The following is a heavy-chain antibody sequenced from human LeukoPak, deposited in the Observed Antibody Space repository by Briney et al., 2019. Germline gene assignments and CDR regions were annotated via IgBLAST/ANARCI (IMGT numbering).Heavy chain of an antibody. D-gene: IGHD1-26*01. CDR2: IYPAQSDT. CDR1: GCSFPIFW. J-gene: IGHJ5*02. V-gene: IGHV5-51*01. CDR3: AGGRAWFDH. Sequence: GESLKISCKTSGCSFPIFWIGWVRQMPGKGLEWMGIIYPAQSDTTYSPSFQGQVTISADKSTSTAYLQWSSLKASDSAMYYCAGGRAWFDHWGQGTQVTVSS.